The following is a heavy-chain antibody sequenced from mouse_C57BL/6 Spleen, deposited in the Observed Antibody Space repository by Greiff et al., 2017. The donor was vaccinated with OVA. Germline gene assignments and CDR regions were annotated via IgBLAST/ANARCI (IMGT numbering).Heavy chain of an antibody. J-gene: IGHJ2*01. V-gene: IGHV1-47*01. CDR3: ARAGYEGYYFDY. D-gene: IGHD2-2*01. CDR2: FHPYNDDT. Sequence: VQRVESGAELVKPGASVKMSCKASGYTFTTYPIEWMKQNHGKSLEWIGNFHPYNDDTKYNEKFKGKATLTVEKSSSTVYLELSRLTSDDSAVYYCARAGYEGYYFDYWGQGTTLTVSS. CDR1: GYTFTTYP.